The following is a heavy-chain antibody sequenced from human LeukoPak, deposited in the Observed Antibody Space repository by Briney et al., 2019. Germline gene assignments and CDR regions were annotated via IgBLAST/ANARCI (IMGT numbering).Heavy chain of an antibody. CDR2: IYDSGTT. V-gene: IGHV4-39*01. Sequence: SETLSLTCTVSGGSISTTNYYWAWIRQPPGKGLECIGTIYDSGTTYYSPSLRSRVTISLDTSKNQLSLQLNSVTAADTAMYYCARVAGYFYDSSGYPKPSSLIDFWGQGTLVTVSS. J-gene: IGHJ4*02. CDR1: GGSISTTNYY. CDR3: ARVAGYFYDSSGYPKPSSLIDF. D-gene: IGHD3-22*01.